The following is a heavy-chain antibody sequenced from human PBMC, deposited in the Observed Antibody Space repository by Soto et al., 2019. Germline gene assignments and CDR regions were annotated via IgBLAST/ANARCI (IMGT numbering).Heavy chain of an antibody. Sequence: QLQLQESGSGLVKPAQTLSVTCTVSGASINSGHYSWNWIRQSPGKGLEWLGYIYHSGLTYYIPSLKSRLSLSVDKSRNRFSLSLHSVTAADTAVYYCARAGGKRGFSYGLDYWGPGILVTVSP. D-gene: IGHD5-18*01. J-gene: IGHJ4*02. CDR2: IYHSGLT. CDR3: ARAGGKRGFSYGLDY. CDR1: GASINSGHYS. V-gene: IGHV4-30-2*06.